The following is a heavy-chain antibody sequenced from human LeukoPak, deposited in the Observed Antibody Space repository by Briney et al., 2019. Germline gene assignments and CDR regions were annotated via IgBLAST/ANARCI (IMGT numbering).Heavy chain of an antibody. D-gene: IGHD2-15*01. CDR2: TSGSGDIR. CDR1: GFTFRNYA. Sequence: GGSLRLSCAASGFTFRNYAMTWVRQAPGKGPEWVSRTSGSGDIRLYADSVKGRFTISRTNSENRLYLQMNSLRADDTGVYYCANYRSGGGYYSGPEHWGQGTQVTVSS. V-gene: IGHV3-23*01. CDR3: ANYRSGGGYYSGPEH. J-gene: IGHJ1*01.